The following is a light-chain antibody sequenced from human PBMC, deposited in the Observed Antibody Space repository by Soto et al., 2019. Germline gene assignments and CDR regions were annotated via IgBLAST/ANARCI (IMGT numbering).Light chain of an antibody. Sequence: DIQMTQSPSTLSASVGDRVTITCRASQSISSWLAWYQQKPGTAPKVLIYHASNLQSGVPSRFSGSGSGTDFTLTISSLQPEDFATYYCQQYYSYLLTFGGGTKVDIK. CDR1: QSISSW. V-gene: IGKV1-5*01. CDR3: QQYYSYLLT. CDR2: HAS. J-gene: IGKJ4*01.